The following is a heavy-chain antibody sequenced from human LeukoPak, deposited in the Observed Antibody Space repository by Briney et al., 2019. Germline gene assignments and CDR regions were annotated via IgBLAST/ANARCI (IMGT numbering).Heavy chain of an antibody. V-gene: IGHV1-8*01. Sequence: GASVKVFCKASGYTFTSYDINWVRQATGQGLEWMGWMNPNSGNTGYAQKFQGRVTMTRNTSISTAYMELSSLRSEDTAVYYCATGGSGYDSFGYWGQGTLVTVSS. CDR1: GYTFTSYD. D-gene: IGHD5-12*01. CDR3: ATGGSGYDSFGY. CDR2: MNPNSGNT. J-gene: IGHJ4*02.